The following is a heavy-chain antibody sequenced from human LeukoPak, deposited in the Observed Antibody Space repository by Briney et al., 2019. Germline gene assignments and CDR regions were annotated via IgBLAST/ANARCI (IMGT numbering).Heavy chain of an antibody. D-gene: IGHD6-13*01. Sequence: PXGSLRLSCAASGFTFSSYAMHWVRQAPGKGLEYVSAISSNGGSTYYANSVKGRFTISRDNSKNTLYLQMGSLRAEDMAVYYCARVGVAEASTYFDYWGQGTLVTVSS. CDR2: ISSNGGST. J-gene: IGHJ4*02. CDR1: GFTFSSYA. V-gene: IGHV3-64*01. CDR3: ARVGVAEASTYFDY.